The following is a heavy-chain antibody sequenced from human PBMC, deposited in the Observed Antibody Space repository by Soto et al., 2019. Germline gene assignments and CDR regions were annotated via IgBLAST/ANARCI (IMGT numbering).Heavy chain of an antibody. CDR3: ARDLTPRGAFDI. D-gene: IGHD3-16*01. V-gene: IGHV3-21*01. Sequence: GGSLRLSCAASGFTFSSYSMNWVRQAPGKGLEWVSSISSSSSYIYYADSVKGRFTISRDNAKNSLYLQMNSLRAEDTAVYYCARDLTPRGAFDIWGQGTMVTVSS. J-gene: IGHJ3*02. CDR1: GFTFSSYS. CDR2: ISSSSSYI.